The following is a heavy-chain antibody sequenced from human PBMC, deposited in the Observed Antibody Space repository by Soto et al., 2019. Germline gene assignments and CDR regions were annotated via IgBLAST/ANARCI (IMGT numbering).Heavy chain of an antibody. J-gene: IGHJ4*02. CDR1: GFTFSSHG. CDR2: IWYDGSNK. Sequence: QVQLVESGGGVVQPGRSLRLSCAASGFTFSSHGMHWVRQAPGKGLEWVAVIWYDGSNKYYADSVKGRFTISRDNSKNTLYLQMNSLRAEDTAVYYCARVNSGSYSEVDYWGQGTLVTVSS. D-gene: IGHD1-26*01. CDR3: ARVNSGSYSEVDY. V-gene: IGHV3-33*01.